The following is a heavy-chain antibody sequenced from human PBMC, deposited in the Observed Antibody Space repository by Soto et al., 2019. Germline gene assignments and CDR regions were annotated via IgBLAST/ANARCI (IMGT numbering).Heavy chain of an antibody. J-gene: IGHJ4*02. CDR2: IYYSGST. V-gene: IGHV4-59*01. CDR1: GGPISNYY. D-gene: IGHD1-1*01. Sequence: SDTLSLTCTVSGGPISNYYWSWIRQPPGKGPEWIGYIYYSGSTKYNPSLKSRVSMSVDTSKNQFFLNLRPVSAADTAVYYCARDIYNSDLGYWGQGALVTVSS. CDR3: ARDIYNSDLGY.